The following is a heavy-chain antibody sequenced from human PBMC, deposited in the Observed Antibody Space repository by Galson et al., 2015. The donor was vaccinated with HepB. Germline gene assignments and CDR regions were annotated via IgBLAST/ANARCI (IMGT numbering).Heavy chain of an antibody. CDR2: ISYDGSNK. J-gene: IGHJ6*03. Sequence: SLRLSCAASGFTFSSYAMHWVRQAPGKGLEWVAVISYDGSNKYYADSVKGRFTISRDNSKNTLYLQMNSLRAEDTAVYYCARELTLDNYYYYYMDVWGKGTTVTVSS. CDR3: ARELTLDNYYYYYMDV. V-gene: IGHV3-30-3*01. CDR1: GFTFSSYA.